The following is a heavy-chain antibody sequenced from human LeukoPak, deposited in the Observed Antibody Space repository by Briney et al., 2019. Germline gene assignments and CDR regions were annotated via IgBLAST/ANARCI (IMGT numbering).Heavy chain of an antibody. D-gene: IGHD3-22*01. CDR2: INPNSGGT. CDR3: ARIPFVVIVVDDAFDI. Sequence: VASVKVSCKASGYTFTGYYMHWVRQAPGQGLGWMGWINPNSGGTNYAQKFQGRVTMTRDTSISTAYMELSRLRSDDTAVYYCARIPFVVIVVDDAFDIWGQGTMVTVSS. CDR1: GYTFTGYY. J-gene: IGHJ3*02. V-gene: IGHV1-2*02.